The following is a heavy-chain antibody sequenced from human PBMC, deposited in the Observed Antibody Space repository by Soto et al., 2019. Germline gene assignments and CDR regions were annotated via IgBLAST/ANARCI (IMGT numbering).Heavy chain of an antibody. Sequence: GGPLRLSCAASGFSFEDYTMHWVRHTPGKGPEWISLISWDGGRTLYSDSVKGCFIISRDTSKNSLYLQMNSLTTEDTALYFCGRASYDVLSGHKRYFYHWGQVTLVPVSS. CDR2: ISWDGGRT. D-gene: IGHD3-3*01. J-gene: IGHJ4*02. CDR3: GRASYDVLSGHKRYFYH. CDR1: GFSFEDYT. V-gene: IGHV3-43*01.